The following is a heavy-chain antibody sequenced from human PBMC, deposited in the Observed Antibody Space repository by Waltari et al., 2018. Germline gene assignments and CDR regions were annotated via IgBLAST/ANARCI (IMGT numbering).Heavy chain of an antibody. D-gene: IGHD5-12*01. J-gene: IGHJ3*01. CDR2: LSYSGAT. CDR1: DAPISSNLHS. Sequence: HLQLQESGPGLLKPSEPLSLPCSLSDAPISSNLHSWGWIRQPPGQGLEWIGTLSYSGATSSSPSLKSRVTISGDTSRNQLSLILGSVTAADTAVYYYATYIGASIGTAAFDVWGQGTMVTVSA. CDR3: ATYIGASIGTAAFDV. V-gene: IGHV4-39*01.